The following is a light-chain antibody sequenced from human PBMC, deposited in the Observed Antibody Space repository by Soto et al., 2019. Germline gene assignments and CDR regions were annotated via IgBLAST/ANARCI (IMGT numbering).Light chain of an antibody. Sequence: QSVLAQPASVSGSPGQSITISCTGTTSDVGGYDFVSWYQQHPGKAPKLMIYEVISRPSGVSDRFSGSKSGNTASLIISGLQAEDEADYYCTSYTTSSTLVFGGGTKVTVL. CDR3: TSYTTSSTLV. CDR1: TSDVGGYDF. J-gene: IGLJ2*01. CDR2: EVI. V-gene: IGLV2-14*01.